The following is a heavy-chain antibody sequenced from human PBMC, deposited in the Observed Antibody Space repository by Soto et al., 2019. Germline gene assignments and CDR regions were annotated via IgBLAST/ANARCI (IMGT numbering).Heavy chain of an antibody. J-gene: IGHJ3*02. D-gene: IGHD6-19*01. CDR3: ARDRQSSGWPHDAFDI. CDR1: GYTFTSYA. V-gene: IGHV1-3*01. Sequence: QVQLVQSGAEVKKPGASVKVSCKASGYTFTSYAMHWVRQAPGQRLEWMGWINAGNGNTKYSQKFQGRVTITRDTYASTAYMELSSLRSEDTAVYYCARDRQSSGWPHDAFDIWGQGTMVTVSS. CDR2: INAGNGNT.